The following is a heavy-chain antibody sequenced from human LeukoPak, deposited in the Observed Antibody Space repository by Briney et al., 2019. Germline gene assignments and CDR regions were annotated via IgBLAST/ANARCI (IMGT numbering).Heavy chain of an antibody. CDR2: IWYDGSNK. J-gene: IGHJ6*02. Sequence: KSGGSLRPSCTVSGFTFSTYGMNWVRQAPGKGLEWVAVIWYDGSNKYYADSVKGRFTISRDNSKNTLYLQMDSLRAEDTAVYYCARDRKGTYYDFWSGPSAAFHGMDVWGQGTTVTVSS. V-gene: IGHV3-33*08. CDR1: GFTFSTYG. D-gene: IGHD3-3*01. CDR3: ARDRKGTYYDFWSGPSAAFHGMDV.